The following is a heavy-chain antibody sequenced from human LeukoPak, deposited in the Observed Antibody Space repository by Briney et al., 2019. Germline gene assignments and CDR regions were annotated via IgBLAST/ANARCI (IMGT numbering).Heavy chain of an antibody. V-gene: IGHV3-11*01. CDR3: AKLSEDYYDSSGYFLYFDY. J-gene: IGHJ4*02. CDR2: ISSSGSTI. CDR1: GFTFSDYY. Sequence: GGSLRLSCAASGFTFSDYYMSWIRQAPGKGLEWVSYISSSGSTIYYADSVKGRFTISRDNSKNTLYLQMNSLRAEDTAVYYCAKLSEDYYDSSGYFLYFDYWGQGTLVTVSS. D-gene: IGHD3-22*01.